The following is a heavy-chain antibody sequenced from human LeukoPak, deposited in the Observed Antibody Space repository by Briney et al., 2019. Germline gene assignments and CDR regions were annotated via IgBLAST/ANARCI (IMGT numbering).Heavy chain of an antibody. D-gene: IGHD3-10*01. J-gene: IGHJ4*02. V-gene: IGHV3-23*01. CDR1: GFTFSSYG. Sequence: GGTLRLSCAASGFTFSSYGMSWVRQAPGKGLEWVSAISGSGGSTYYADSVKGRFTISRDNSKNTLYLQMNSLRAEDTAVYYCAKKSRGSGSYYGDYWGQGTLVTVSS. CDR2: ISGSGGST. CDR3: AKKSRGSGSYYGDY.